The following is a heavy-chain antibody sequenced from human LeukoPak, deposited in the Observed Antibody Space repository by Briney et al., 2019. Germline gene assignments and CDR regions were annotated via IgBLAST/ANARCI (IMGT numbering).Heavy chain of an antibody. D-gene: IGHD3-10*01. J-gene: IGHJ4*02. V-gene: IGHV1-69*05. CDR3: ARDGKYYGSGSLFELDYYFDF. Sequence: SVKVSCKASGGTFSSYAISWVRQAPGQGLEWMGGIIPIFGTANYAQKFQGRVTTTTDESTSTAYMELSSLRSEDTAVYYCARDGKYYGSGSLFELDYYFDFWGQGTLVTVSS. CDR1: GGTFSSYA. CDR2: IIPIFGTA.